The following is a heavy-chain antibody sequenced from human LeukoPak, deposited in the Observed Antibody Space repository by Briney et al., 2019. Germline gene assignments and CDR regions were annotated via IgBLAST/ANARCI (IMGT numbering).Heavy chain of an antibody. Sequence: ASVKVSCKASGNTFTSYGISWVRQAPGQGLEWMGWIRVYNGNTNYAQKLQGRVTMTTDTSTSTAYMELRSLRSDDTAVYYCARASCGGDCYDFDYWGQGTLVTVSS. CDR3: ARASCGGDCYDFDY. CDR1: GNTFTSYG. CDR2: IRVYNGNT. J-gene: IGHJ4*02. V-gene: IGHV1-18*01. D-gene: IGHD2-21*02.